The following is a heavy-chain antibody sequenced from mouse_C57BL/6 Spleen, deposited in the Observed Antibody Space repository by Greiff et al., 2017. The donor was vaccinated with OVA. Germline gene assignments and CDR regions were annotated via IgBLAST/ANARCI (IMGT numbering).Heavy chain of an antibody. CDR3: ARPGDYGSSYNSYWYFDV. CDR1: GYTFTDYY. V-gene: IGHV1-75*01. D-gene: IGHD1-1*01. CDR2: IFPGSGST. J-gene: IGHJ1*03. Sequence: QVQLQQSGPELVKPGASVKISCKASGYTFTDYYINWVKQRPGQGLEWIGWIFPGSGSTYYNEKFKGKATLTVDKSSSTAYMLLSSLTSEDSAVYFCARPGDYGSSYNSYWYFDVWGTGTTVTVSS.